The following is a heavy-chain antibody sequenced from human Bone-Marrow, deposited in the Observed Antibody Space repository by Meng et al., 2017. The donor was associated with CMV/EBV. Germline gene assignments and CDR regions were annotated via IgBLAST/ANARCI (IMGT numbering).Heavy chain of an antibody. Sequence: AASGFTFSSYAMSWVRQAPGKGLEWVSAISGSGGSTYYADSVKGRFTISRDNSKNSLYLQINSLRDEDTGVYFCAREATSGYRFLDSWGQGTLVTVSS. D-gene: IGHD6-25*01. CDR1: GFTFSSYA. CDR2: ISGSGGST. V-gene: IGHV3-23*01. CDR3: AREATSGYRFLDS. J-gene: IGHJ4*02.